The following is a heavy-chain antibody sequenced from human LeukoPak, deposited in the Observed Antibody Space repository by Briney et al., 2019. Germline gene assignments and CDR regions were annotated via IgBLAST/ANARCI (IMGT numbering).Heavy chain of an antibody. CDR2: SSGSDDGT. CDR3: AKGKWELLISYYFDY. CDR1: GFTFSTYA. D-gene: IGHD1-26*01. Sequence: GGSLRLSCAASGFTFSTYAMSWVRQIPGKGLEWVSASSGSDDGTYYADSVKGRFTISRDNSKNTLYLQMNSLRAEDTAVYYCAKGKWELLISYYFDYWGQGTLVTVSS. J-gene: IGHJ4*02. V-gene: IGHV3-23*01.